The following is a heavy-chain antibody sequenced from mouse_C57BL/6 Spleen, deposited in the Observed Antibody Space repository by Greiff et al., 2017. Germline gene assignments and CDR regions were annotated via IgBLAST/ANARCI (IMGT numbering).Heavy chain of an antibody. CDR1: GFSLTSYG. CDR2: IWSDGST. Sequence: QVQLKESGPGLVAPSQSLSITCTVSGFSLTSYGVHWVRQPPGKGLEWLVVIWSDGSTTYNSALKSRLSISKDNSKSQVFLKMNSLQTDDTAMYYCARQGDGEDYYAMDYWGQGTSVTVSS. V-gene: IGHV2-6-1*01. D-gene: IGHD3-3*01. CDR3: ARQGDGEDYYAMDY. J-gene: IGHJ4*01.